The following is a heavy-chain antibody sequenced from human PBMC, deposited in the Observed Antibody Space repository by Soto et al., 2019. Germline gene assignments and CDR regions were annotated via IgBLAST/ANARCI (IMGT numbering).Heavy chain of an antibody. CDR3: AHKGPEDWPLDY. D-gene: IGHD3-9*01. Sequence: TLSLTCAVSGGSISSYYWGWIRQPPGKALEWLAVIYWDDSKHYSPSLRSRLTITKDTSKNQVVLTMTNMDPMDTGTYYCAHKGPEDWPLDYWGQGTLVTVSS. V-gene: IGHV2-5*02. CDR1: GGSISSYYW. CDR2: IYWDDSK. J-gene: IGHJ4*02.